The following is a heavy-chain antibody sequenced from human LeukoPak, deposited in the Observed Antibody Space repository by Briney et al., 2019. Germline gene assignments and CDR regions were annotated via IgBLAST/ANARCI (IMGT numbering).Heavy chain of an antibody. CDR3: ARVVADYYYYYMDV. J-gene: IGHJ6*03. V-gene: IGHV3-21*04. CDR1: GFTFSSYS. Sequence: GGSLRLSCAASGFTFSSYSMNWVRQAPGKGLEWVSSISSSSSYIYYADSVKGRFTISRDNAKNSLYLQMNSLRAEDTAVYYCARVVADYYYYYMDVWGKGTTVTISS. D-gene: IGHD6-19*01. CDR2: ISSSSSYI.